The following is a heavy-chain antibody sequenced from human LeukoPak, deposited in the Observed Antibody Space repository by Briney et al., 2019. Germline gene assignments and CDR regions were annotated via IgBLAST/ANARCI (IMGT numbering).Heavy chain of an antibody. CDR2: ISAYNGNT. CDR3: ARCEGPYYDIVTAAGAWVY. J-gene: IGHJ4*02. CDR1: GYTFTSYG. D-gene: IGHD3-9*01. Sequence: ASVKVSCKASGYTFTSYGISWVRQAPGQGLEWMGWISAYNGNTNYAQKLQGRVTMTTDTSTSTAYMELRRLRSDDTAVYYCARCEGPYYDIVTAAGAWVYWGQGTLVTVSS. V-gene: IGHV1-18*01.